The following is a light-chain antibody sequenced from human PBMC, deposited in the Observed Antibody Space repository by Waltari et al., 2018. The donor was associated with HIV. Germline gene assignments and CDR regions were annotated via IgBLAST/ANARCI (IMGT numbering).Light chain of an antibody. Sequence: DIQLTQSPSSLSASVGARITITCRASQSINIYLNWYRQKPGKAPNLLIYAGSSLQSGVPSRFSGSGSGTDFTLTISSLQAEDFATYYCQQSYTTPSFGGGTRVEIK. CDR3: QQSYTTPS. CDR2: AGS. V-gene: IGKV1-39*01. J-gene: IGKJ4*01. CDR1: QSINIY.